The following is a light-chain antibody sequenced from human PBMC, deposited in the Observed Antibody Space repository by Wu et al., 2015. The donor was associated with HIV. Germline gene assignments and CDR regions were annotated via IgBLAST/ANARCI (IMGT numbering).Light chain of an antibody. CDR1: ENVAGN. V-gene: IGKV3-15*01. CDR3: QQYNGWPET. J-gene: IGKJ1*01. Sequence: EVLMTQFPDTLSISPGESAALSCRATENVAGNLAWYQQRPGQSPRLLIYAASSRAAGVPARFGGRGFGTEFTLTISNVESDDFAIYYCQQYNGWPETFGPGT. CDR2: AAS.